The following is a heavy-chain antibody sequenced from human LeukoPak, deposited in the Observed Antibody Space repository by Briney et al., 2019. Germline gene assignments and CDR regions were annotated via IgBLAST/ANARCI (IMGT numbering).Heavy chain of an antibody. Sequence: ASVKVSCKASGGTFSSYAISWVRQAPGQGLEWMGGIIPIFGTANYAQKFQGRVTITADESTSTAYVELSSLRSEDTAVYYCARGGHYGSGNDFRFDPWGQGTLVTVSS. CDR2: IIPIFGTA. D-gene: IGHD3-10*01. CDR1: GGTFSSYA. J-gene: IGHJ5*02. CDR3: ARGGHYGSGNDFRFDP. V-gene: IGHV1-69*13.